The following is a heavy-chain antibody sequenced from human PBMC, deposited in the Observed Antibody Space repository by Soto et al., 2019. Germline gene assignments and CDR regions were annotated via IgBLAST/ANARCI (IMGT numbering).Heavy chain of an antibody. V-gene: IGHV1-46*01. CDR1: GYTFTSYY. CDR2: INPSGGST. J-gene: IGHJ6*02. Sequence: ASVKVSCKASGYTFTSYYMHWVRQAPGQGLEWMGIINPSGGSTSYAQKFQGRVTMTRDTSTSTVYMELSSLRSEDTAVYYCARHSSSWLRYYYYYGMDVWGQGTTVTVSS. D-gene: IGHD6-13*01. CDR3: ARHSSSWLRYYYYYGMDV.